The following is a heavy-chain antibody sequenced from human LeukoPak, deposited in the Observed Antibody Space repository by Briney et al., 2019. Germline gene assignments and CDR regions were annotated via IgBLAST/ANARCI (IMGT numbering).Heavy chain of an antibody. CDR3: ARVRGPTVRTMYFDY. Sequence: GGSLRLSCAGSGFTFSSHGMIWVRQTPGKGLEWLSYISPGGPTINSADSVKDRFITSRDNGKSSLFLQTNSLRAEDTAVYYCARVRGPTVRTMYFDYWGQGTLVTVSS. D-gene: IGHD2-8*01. J-gene: IGHJ4*02. CDR1: GFTFSSHG. V-gene: IGHV3-48*04. CDR2: ISPGGPTI.